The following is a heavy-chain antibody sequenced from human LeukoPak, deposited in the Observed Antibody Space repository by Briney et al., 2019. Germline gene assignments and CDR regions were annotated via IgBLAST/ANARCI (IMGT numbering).Heavy chain of an antibody. CDR1: GGSISSYY. V-gene: IGHV4-59*01. D-gene: IGHD2-15*01. J-gene: IGHJ6*03. Sequence: PSETLSLTCTVSGGSISSYYWSWIRQPPGKGLEWIGYIYYSGSTNYNPSLKSRVTISVDTSKNQFSLKLSSVTAADTAVYYCARVSGGYCSGGSCYYYYMDVWGKGTTVTVSS. CDR2: IYYSGST. CDR3: ARVSGGYCSGGSCYYYYMDV.